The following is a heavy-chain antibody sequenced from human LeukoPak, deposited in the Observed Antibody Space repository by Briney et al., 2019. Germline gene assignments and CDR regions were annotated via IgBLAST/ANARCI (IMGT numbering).Heavy chain of an antibody. CDR3: ARRFYYDSTENWFDP. Sequence: PSGTLSLTCTVSGGSISSGGYYWSWIRQHPGKGLEWIGYIYYSGSTYYNPSLKSRVTISVDTSKNQFSLRLSSVTAADTAVYYCARRFYYDSTENWFDPWGQGTLVTVSS. CDR1: GGSISSGGYY. J-gene: IGHJ5*02. CDR2: IYYSGST. V-gene: IGHV4-31*02. D-gene: IGHD3-22*01.